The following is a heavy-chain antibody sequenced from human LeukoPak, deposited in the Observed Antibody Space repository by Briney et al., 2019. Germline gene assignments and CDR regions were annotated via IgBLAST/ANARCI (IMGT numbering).Heavy chain of an antibody. CDR1: GYILRNYD. D-gene: IGHD3-3*01. V-gene: IGHV1-18*01. CDR3: ARDAEITVFGVVRGGLEY. Sequence: ASVKVSCKASGYILRNYDMSWVRQAPGQGLEWMGWISAYNGNTNYAQKVQGRVTMTTDTSTTTAFMELRSLRSDDTAVYYCARDAEITVFGVVRGGLEYWGQGTLVTVSS. CDR2: ISAYNGNT. J-gene: IGHJ4*02.